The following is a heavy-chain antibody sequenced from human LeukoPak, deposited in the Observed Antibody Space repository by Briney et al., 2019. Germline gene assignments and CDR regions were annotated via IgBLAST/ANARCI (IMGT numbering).Heavy chain of an antibody. J-gene: IGHJ6*04. Sequence: SETLSLTCAVYGGSFSGYYWSWIRQPPGKGLEWIGEINHSGSTNYNPSLKSRVTISVDTSKNHFSLKLSSVTAADTAVYYCARGGGPRYCSSTSCYARGNYYYYYGMDVWGKGTTVTVSS. D-gene: IGHD2-2*01. V-gene: IGHV4-34*01. CDR3: ARGGGPRYCSSTSCYARGNYYYYYGMDV. CDR1: GGSFSGYY. CDR2: INHSGST.